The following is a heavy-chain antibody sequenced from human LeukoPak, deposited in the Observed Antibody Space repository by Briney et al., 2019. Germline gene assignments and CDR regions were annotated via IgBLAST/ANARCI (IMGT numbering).Heavy chain of an antibody. D-gene: IGHD3-16*02. J-gene: IGHJ4*02. CDR1: GGSISSSSYY. CDR3: VRGPNYVRGSYRYFDY. V-gene: IGHV4-39*07. Sequence: PSETLSLTCTVSGGSISSSSYYWGWIRQPPGKGLEWIGNIYYSGSTYYSPSLPSLKSRLTISVDTSKNQFSLRLTSVTAADTAVYFCVRGPNYVRGSYRYFDYWGQGSLVTVSS. CDR2: IYYSGST.